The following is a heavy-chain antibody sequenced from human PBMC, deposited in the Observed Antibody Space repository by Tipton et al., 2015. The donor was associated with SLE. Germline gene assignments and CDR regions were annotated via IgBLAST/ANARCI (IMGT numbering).Heavy chain of an antibody. D-gene: IGHD3-16*01. CDR3: AREDFWGVDP. V-gene: IGHV4-34*01. CDR1: GGSFSGYY. CDR2: INHSGST. J-gene: IGHJ5*02. Sequence: TLSLTCAVYGGSFSGYYWSWIRQPPGKGLEWIGEINHSGSTNYKPSLKSRVTISVDTSKNQFSLKLSSVTAADTAVYFCAREDFWGVDPWGQGTLVTVSS.